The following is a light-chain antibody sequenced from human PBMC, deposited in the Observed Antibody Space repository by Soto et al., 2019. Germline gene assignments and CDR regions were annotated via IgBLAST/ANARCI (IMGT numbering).Light chain of an antibody. CDR3: QQYDVHPKT. V-gene: IGKV1-16*01. CDR2: DAS. Sequence: DIQMTQSPSSLSACVEDRVTITCRASQDLINNLAWYQQTAGKAPKVLISDASRLEAGVPSRFSGSGSGTDFTLTITSLQTDDFGTYYCQQYDVHPKTFGQGTKVDIK. CDR1: QDLINN. J-gene: IGKJ1*01.